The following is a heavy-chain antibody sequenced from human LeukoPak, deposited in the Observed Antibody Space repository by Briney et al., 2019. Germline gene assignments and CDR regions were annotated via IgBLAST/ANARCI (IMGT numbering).Heavy chain of an antibody. J-gene: IGHJ4*02. CDR1: GGTFSSYA. V-gene: IGHV1-69*05. Sequence: SVKVSXKASGGTFSSYAISWVGQAPGQGLEWMGRIIPIFGTANYAQKFQGRVTITTDESTSTAYMELSSPRSEDTAVYYCARGDGYNYFLPDYWGQGTLVTVSS. CDR3: ARGDGYNYFLPDY. D-gene: IGHD5-24*01. CDR2: IIPIFGTA.